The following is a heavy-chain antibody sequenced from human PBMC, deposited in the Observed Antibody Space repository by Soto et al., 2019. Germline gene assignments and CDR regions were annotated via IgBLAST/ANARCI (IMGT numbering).Heavy chain of an antibody. Sequence: GGSLRLSCAASGITFSNAWMTWVHQAPGKXLEWVGRIKSITDGGTTDYAAPVKGRFTISRDDSKDTLYLQMNNLRTEDTAVYHCTTDSADIVVVPATFGMDVWGQGNTVTVSS. J-gene: IGHJ6*02. CDR1: GITFSNAW. V-gene: IGHV3-15*01. D-gene: IGHD2-2*01. CDR3: TTDSADIVVVPATFGMDV. CDR2: IKSITDGGTT.